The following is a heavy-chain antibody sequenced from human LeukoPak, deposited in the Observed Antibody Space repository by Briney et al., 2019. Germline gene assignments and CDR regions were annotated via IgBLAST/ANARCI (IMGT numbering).Heavy chain of an antibody. CDR2: IKSKTDGGTT. J-gene: IGHJ4*02. V-gene: IGHV3-15*01. Sequence: PGGSLRLSCAASGFTFGNAWMSWVRQAPGKGLEWVGRIKSKTDGGTTDYAAPVKGRFTISRDDSKNTLYLQMNSLKTEDTAVYYCTTEWFAATPGYWGQGTLVTVSS. D-gene: IGHD2-15*01. CDR3: TTEWFAATPGY. CDR1: GFTFGNAW.